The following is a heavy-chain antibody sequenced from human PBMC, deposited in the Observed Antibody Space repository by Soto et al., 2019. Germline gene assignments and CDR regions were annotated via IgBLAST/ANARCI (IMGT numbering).Heavy chain of an antibody. V-gene: IGHV1-69*12. D-gene: IGHD2-2*01. J-gene: IGHJ5*02. CDR2: IIPIFGTA. CDR1: GGTFSSYA. Sequence: QVQLVQSGAEVKKPGSSVKVSCKASGGTFSSYAISWVRQAPGQGLEWMGGIIPIFGTANYAQKFQGRVTSTAEASTSTAHMERSSMRSEDTAVDYCARYKASNRASCYAGDGSCHRWFDPWGQGTLVTVSS. CDR3: ARYKASNRASCYAGDGSCHRWFDP.